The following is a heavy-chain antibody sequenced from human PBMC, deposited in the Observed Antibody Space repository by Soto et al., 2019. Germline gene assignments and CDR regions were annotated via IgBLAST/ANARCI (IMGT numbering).Heavy chain of an antibody. V-gene: IGHV3-23*01. CDR2: ITGRGDRT. Sequence: EVQLLESGGGFVQPGGSLRLSCAVSGFTFRNYVMNWVRQAPGKGLEWVSGITGRGDRTSYADSVRGRFTVSRDNSKNTLYLQMNSLRGEDTAIYYCAKDPSSGGQRNYFDYWGQGTLVTVSS. J-gene: IGHJ4*02. CDR3: AKDPSSGGQRNYFDY. CDR1: GFTFRNYV. D-gene: IGHD2-15*01.